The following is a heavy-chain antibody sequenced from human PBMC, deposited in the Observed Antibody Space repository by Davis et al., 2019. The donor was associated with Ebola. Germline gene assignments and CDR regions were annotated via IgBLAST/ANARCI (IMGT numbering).Heavy chain of an antibody. J-gene: IGHJ5*02. V-gene: IGHV1-2*06. Sequence: ASVKVSCKASGYTFTGYYMHWVRQAPGQGLEWMGRINPNSSGTNYAQKFQGRVTMTRDTSISTAYMELSRLRSDDTAVYYCARDYYADNWFDPWGQGTLVTVSS. CDR3: ARDYYADNWFDP. CDR2: INPNSSGT. D-gene: IGHD3-10*01. CDR1: GYTFTGYY.